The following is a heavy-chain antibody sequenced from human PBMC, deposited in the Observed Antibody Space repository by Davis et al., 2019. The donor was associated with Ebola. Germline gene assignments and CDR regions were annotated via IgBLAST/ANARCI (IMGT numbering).Heavy chain of an antibody. CDR2: ISSSSSTI. V-gene: IGHV3-48*02. CDR1: GFTFSSYS. J-gene: IGHJ6*02. Sequence: PGGSLRLSCAASGFTFSSYSMNWVRQAPGKGLEWVSYISSSSSTIYYADSVKGRFTISRDNAKNSLYLQMNSLRDEDTAVYYCARAYTMVPAYYGMDVWGQGTTVTVSS. CDR3: ARAYTMVPAYYGMDV. D-gene: IGHD3-10*01.